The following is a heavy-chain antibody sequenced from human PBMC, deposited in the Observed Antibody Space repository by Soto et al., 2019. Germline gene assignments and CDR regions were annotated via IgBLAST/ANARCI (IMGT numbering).Heavy chain of an antibody. J-gene: IGHJ6*02. CDR3: ARQRSYSFPYRSSARNYYYYGMDV. Sequence: SVKVSCKASGGAFSSYAISCVRQAPGQGLEWMGGIIPIFGTANYAQKFQGRVAITADESTSTAYMELSSLRSEDTAVYYCARQRSYSFPYRSSARNYYYYGMDVWGQGTTVTVSS. CDR2: IIPIFGTA. V-gene: IGHV1-69*13. D-gene: IGHD6-6*01. CDR1: GGAFSSYA.